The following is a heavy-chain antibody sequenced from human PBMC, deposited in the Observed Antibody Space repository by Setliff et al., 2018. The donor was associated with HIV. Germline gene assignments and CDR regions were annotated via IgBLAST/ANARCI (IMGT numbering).Heavy chain of an antibody. CDR3: SRDVGVPGRGNFLDY. D-gene: IGHD1-26*01. CDR1: GYTFGNYY. Sequence: ASAKVSCKASGYTFGNYYMHWGRQPPGQGLEWMGRIAPNSGGTKYAQKFEGRVTMTRDTSINTVYMEVSSLGSVDTAIYYCSRDVGVPGRGNFLDYWGQGTQVTVSS. J-gene: IGHJ4*02. CDR2: IAPNSGGT. V-gene: IGHV1-2*06.